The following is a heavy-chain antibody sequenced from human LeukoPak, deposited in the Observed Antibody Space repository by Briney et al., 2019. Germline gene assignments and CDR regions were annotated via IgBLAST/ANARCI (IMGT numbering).Heavy chain of an antibody. Sequence: GGSLRLSGAASGFTFSSYIMNWVRQAPGKGLEWVSSISSSSSYIYYADSVKGRFTISRDNAKNSLYLQMNSLRAEDTAVYYCAVSKGDAPDYWGQGTLVTVSS. CDR2: ISSSSSYI. CDR1: GFTFSSYI. J-gene: IGHJ4*02. CDR3: AVSKGDAPDY. V-gene: IGHV3-21*01. D-gene: IGHD2-21*02.